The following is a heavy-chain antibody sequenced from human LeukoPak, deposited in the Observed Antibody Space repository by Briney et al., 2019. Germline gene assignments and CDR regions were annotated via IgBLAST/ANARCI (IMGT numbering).Heavy chain of an antibody. CDR1: GFTFSSYE. CDR2: ISSSGSTI. CDR3: ARSGRSSSDY. V-gene: IGHV3-48*03. J-gene: IGHJ4*02. Sequence: GGSLRLSCAASGFTFSSYEMNWVRQAPGKGLEWVSYISSSGSTIYYADSVKGRFTISRDNAKSSLYLQMNSLRAEDTAVYYCARSGRSSSDYWGQGTLVTVSS. D-gene: IGHD6-6*01.